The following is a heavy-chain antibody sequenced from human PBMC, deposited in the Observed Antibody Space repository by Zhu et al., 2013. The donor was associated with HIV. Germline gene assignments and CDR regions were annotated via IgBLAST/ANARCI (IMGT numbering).Heavy chain of an antibody. Sequence: SGREVKRPGASVKLSCKPSGYRFTAYYIHWVRQAPGEGLEWMGWINPNSGGTNYAQKFQGRVTMTRDTSISIAYMELSRLRTDDTAVYFCARDRDKVRFLIIPTGNNWFDPWGQGTPGHRLL. J-gene: IGHJ5*02. V-gene: IGHV1-2*02. CDR1: GYRFTAYY. CDR2: INPNSGGT. CDR3: ARDRDKVRFLIIPTGNNWFDP. D-gene: IGHD1-1*01.